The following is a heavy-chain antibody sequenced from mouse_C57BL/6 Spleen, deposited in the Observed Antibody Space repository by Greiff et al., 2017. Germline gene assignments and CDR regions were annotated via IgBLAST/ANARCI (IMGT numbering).Heavy chain of an antibody. D-gene: IGHD2-2*01. CDR2: IDPSDSET. Sequence: QVQLQQPGAELVRPGSSVKLSCKASGYTFTSYWMHWVKQRPIQGLEWIGNIDPSDSETNYNQKFKDKATLTVDKSSSTAYMQFSSLTSEDSAVYYCERVGVGYFANRSQGTLVTVTA. CDR3: ERVGVGYFAN. CDR1: GYTFTSYW. V-gene: IGHV1-52*01. J-gene: IGHJ3*01.